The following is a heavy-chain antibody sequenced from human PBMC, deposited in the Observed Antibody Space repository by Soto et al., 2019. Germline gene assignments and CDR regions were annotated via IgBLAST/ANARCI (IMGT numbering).Heavy chain of an antibody. V-gene: IGHV4-59*08. Sequence: SETLSLTCTVSGGSISSYYWSWIRQPPGKGLEWIGYIYYSGSTNYNPSLKSRVTISVDTSKNQFSLKLSSVTAADTAVYYCARHPERYFDWLSKGPWFDPWGQGTLVTVSS. D-gene: IGHD3-9*01. CDR3: ARHPERYFDWLSKGPWFDP. CDR1: GGSISSYY. J-gene: IGHJ5*02. CDR2: IYYSGST.